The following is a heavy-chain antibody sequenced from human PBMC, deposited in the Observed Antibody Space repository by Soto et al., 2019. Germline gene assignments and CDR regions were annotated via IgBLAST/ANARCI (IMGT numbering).Heavy chain of an antibody. V-gene: IGHV3-33*01. CDR3: AREGAGGSYRDAFDI. CDR2: IWYDGSNK. Sequence: VGSLRLSCAASGFTFGSYGMHWVRQAPGKGLEWVAVIWYDGSNKYYADSVKGRFTISRDNSKNTLYLQMNSLRAEDTAVYYCAREGAGGSYRDAFDIWGQGTMVTVS. J-gene: IGHJ3*02. D-gene: IGHD1-26*01. CDR1: GFTFGSYG.